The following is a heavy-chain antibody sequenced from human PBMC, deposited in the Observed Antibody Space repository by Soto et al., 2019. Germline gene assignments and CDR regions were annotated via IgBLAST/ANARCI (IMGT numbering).Heavy chain of an antibody. J-gene: IGHJ4*02. CDR2: IYYSGST. Sequence: QVQLQESGPGLVKPSETLSLTCTVSGGSISSYYWSWIRQPPGKGLEWIGYIYYSGSTNYNPSLKSRVTISVDTSKNQFSLKLSSVTAADTAVYYCARGSIAAAGMYYWGQGTLVTVSS. CDR1: GGSISSYY. V-gene: IGHV4-59*01. CDR3: ARGSIAAAGMYY. D-gene: IGHD6-13*01.